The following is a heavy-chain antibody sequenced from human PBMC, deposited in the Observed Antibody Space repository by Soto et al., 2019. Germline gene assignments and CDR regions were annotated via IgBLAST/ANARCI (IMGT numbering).Heavy chain of an antibody. CDR3: ARGPLGITIFGVVITEGYYYYMDV. J-gene: IGHJ6*03. CDR2: IYYSGST. V-gene: IGHV4-39*01. CDR1: GGSISSSSYY. Sequence: SETLSLSCTVSGGSISSSSYYWGWIRQPPGKGLEWIGSIYYSGSTYYNPSLKSRVTIPVDTSKNQFSLKLSSVTAADTAVYYCARGPLGITIFGVVITEGYYYYMDVWGKGTTVT. D-gene: IGHD3-3*01.